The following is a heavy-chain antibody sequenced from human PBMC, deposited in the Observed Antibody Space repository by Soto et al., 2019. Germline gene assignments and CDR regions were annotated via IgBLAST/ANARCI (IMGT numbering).Heavy chain of an antibody. CDR1: GFTFSSYS. CDR2: ISSSSSYI. CDR3: ARDPVQGYCSGGSCLTHAFDI. Sequence: EVQLVESGGGLVKPGGSLRLSCAASGFTFSSYSMNWVRQAPGKGLEWVSSISSSSSYIYYADSVKGRFTISRDNAKNSLYLQMNSLRAEDTALYYCARDPVQGYCSGGSCLTHAFDIWGQGTMVTVSS. J-gene: IGHJ3*02. D-gene: IGHD2-15*01. V-gene: IGHV3-21*01.